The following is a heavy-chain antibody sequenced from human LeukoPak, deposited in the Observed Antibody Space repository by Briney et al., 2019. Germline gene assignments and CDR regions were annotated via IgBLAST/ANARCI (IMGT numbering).Heavy chain of an antibody. D-gene: IGHD5-24*01. CDR1: GGSISSGDYY. CDR3: AREDGDGYSSPLLDY. J-gene: IGHJ4*02. CDR2: IYSSGST. Sequence: SETLSLTCTASGGSISSGDYYWRWIRRPPGKGMERIEYIYSSGSTYYTPYLKSRVTISVGTSKNQVSLKLSSVTAADTAVYYCAREDGDGYSSPLLDYWGQGTLVTVSS. V-gene: IGHV4-30-4*08.